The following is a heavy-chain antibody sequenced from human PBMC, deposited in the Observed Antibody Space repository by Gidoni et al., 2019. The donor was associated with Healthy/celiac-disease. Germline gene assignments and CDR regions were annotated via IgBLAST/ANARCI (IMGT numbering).Heavy chain of an antibody. CDR3: AKDMGSYDFWSGYPFDY. Sequence: EVQLLESGGGLVQPGGSLRLSCAASGFPFSSYALSWVRQAPGKGREWGSAISGSGGSTYYADSVKGRFTISRDNSKNTLYLQMNSLRAEDTAVYYCAKDMGSYDFWSGYPFDYWGQGTLVTVSS. J-gene: IGHJ4*02. D-gene: IGHD3-3*01. CDR2: ISGSGGST. CDR1: GFPFSSYA. V-gene: IGHV3-23*01.